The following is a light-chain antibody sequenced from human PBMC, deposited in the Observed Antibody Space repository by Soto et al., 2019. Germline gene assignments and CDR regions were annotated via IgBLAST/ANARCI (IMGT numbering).Light chain of an antibody. J-gene: IGLJ3*02. CDR1: SRDVGGYNY. V-gene: IGLV2-14*01. CDR3: NSYTSSSTLV. Sequence: QLVLTQPASVSGSPGQSITISCTGTSRDVGGYNYVSWYQQHPGKAPKLIIHEVSNRPSGVSNRFSGSKSGNTASLTISGLQAEDEADYFCNSYTSSSTLVFGGGTKLTVL. CDR2: EVS.